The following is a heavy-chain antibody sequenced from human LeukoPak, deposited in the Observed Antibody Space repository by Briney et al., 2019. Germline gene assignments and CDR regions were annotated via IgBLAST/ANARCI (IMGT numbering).Heavy chain of an antibody. D-gene: IGHD3-10*01. Sequence: GRSLRLSCAASGFSFSSYGMHWVRQAPGKGLEWVAVISYDGSNKYYADSVKGRFTISRDNSKNTPYLQMNSLRAEDTAVYYCAKAVSAGWFGELFDYWGQGTLVTVSS. V-gene: IGHV3-30*18. CDR3: AKAVSAGWFGELFDY. CDR1: GFSFSSYG. J-gene: IGHJ4*02. CDR2: ISYDGSNK.